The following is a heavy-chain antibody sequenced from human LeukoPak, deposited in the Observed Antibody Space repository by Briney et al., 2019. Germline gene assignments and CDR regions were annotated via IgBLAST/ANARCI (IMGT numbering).Heavy chain of an antibody. J-gene: IGHJ3*02. D-gene: IGHD2-15*01. CDR3: ARVRVVVAATPDDAFDI. CDR1: GYTFTSYG. Sequence: ASVKVSCKASGYTFTSYGISWVRQAPGQGLEWMGWISAYNGNTNYAQKLQGRVTMTTDTSTSTAYMELRSLRSDDTAVYYCARVRVVVAATPDDAFDIWGQGTMVTVSS. CDR2: ISAYNGNT. V-gene: IGHV1-18*01.